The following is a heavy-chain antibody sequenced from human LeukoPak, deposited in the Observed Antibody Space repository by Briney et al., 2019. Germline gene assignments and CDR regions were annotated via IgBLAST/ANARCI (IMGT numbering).Heavy chain of an antibody. CDR3: ARDPFYRIYGYLDY. CDR1: GFTFSSNW. D-gene: IGHD3-10*01. J-gene: IGHJ4*02. Sequence: GGSLRLSCAASGFTFSSNWIHWVRQAPGKGLVWVSSVSTGSNYIYYADSVKGRFTISRDNDKNSLYLQMNSLRAEDTAVYYCARDPFYRIYGYLDYWGQGTLVTVSS. V-gene: IGHV3-21*01. CDR2: VSTGSNYI.